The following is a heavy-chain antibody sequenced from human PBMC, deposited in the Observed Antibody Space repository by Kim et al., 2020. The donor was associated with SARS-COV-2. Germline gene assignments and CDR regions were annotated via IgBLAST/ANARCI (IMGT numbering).Heavy chain of an antibody. CDR3: AKDRYGDHYFDN. Sequence: YTPALRSRVTIPVDTSKNQVSLKLISVTAADTALYYCAKDRYGDHYFDNWGPGTLVTVSS. V-gene: IGHV4-30-2*04. D-gene: IGHD2-21*01. J-gene: IGHJ4*02.